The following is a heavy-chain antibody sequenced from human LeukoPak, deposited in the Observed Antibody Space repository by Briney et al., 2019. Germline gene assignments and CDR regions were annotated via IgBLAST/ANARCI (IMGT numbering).Heavy chain of an antibody. Sequence: GGSLRLSCAASGFTFDDYAMHWVRQAPGKGLEWVSLISGDGGSTYYADSAKGRFTISRDNSKNSLYLQMNSLRTEDTALYYCAKDTGGSYYFGYYYYYMDVWGKGTTVTVSS. J-gene: IGHJ6*03. CDR2: ISGDGGST. CDR1: GFTFDDYA. CDR3: AKDTGGSYYFGYYYYYMDV. V-gene: IGHV3-43*02. D-gene: IGHD1-26*01.